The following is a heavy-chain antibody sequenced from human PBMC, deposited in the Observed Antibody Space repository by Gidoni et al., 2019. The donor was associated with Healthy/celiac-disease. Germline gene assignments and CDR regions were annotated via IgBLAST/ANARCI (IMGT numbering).Heavy chain of an antibody. CDR3: ARVRDYSSPTDY. J-gene: IGHJ4*02. Sequence: QVQLVQSGAEVKKPGSSVKVSCKASGGTFSSYAISWVRQAPGQGLEWMGRIIPILGIANYAQKFQGRVTITADKSTSTAYMELSSLRSEDTAVYYCARVRDYSSPTDYWGQGTLVTVSS. V-gene: IGHV1-69*04. CDR2: IIPILGIA. D-gene: IGHD6-13*01. CDR1: GGTFSSYA.